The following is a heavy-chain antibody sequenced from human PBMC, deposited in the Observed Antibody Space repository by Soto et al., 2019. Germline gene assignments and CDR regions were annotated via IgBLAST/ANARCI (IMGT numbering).Heavy chain of an antibody. CDR2: IYRDGST. CDR3: GKMVTGTSGHSDFDS. D-gene: IGHD2-21*02. V-gene: IGHV4-39*01. J-gene: IGHJ5*01. CDR1: GDSVTSNHFF. Sequence: TLSLTCTVSGDSVTSNHFFWGWIRRPPGRGLEWIASIYRDGSTYIRPPLKSRVSMSLDTSKNQFSLKLTSVTAADTAVYFCGKMVTGTSGHSDFDSWGQGALVTVSS.